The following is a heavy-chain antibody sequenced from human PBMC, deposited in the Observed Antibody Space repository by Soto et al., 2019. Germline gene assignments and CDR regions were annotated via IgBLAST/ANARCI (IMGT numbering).Heavy chain of an antibody. Sequence: EVQLVESGGGLVQPGRSLRLSCAASGFTFDDYAMHWVRQAPGKGLVWVSGISWNSGSIGYADSVKGRFTISRDNAKNSLYLQMNSLRAEDTALYYCAKDMSLNYLGEPNDAFDIWGQGTMVTVSS. CDR2: ISWNSGSI. CDR3: AKDMSLNYLGEPNDAFDI. D-gene: IGHD3-16*01. J-gene: IGHJ3*02. CDR1: GFTFDDYA. V-gene: IGHV3-9*01.